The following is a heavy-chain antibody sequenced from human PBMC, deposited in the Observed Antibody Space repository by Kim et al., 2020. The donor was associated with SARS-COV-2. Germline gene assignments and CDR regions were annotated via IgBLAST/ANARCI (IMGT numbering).Heavy chain of an antibody. Sequence: SQTLSLTCAISGDSVSSNSAAWNWIRQSPSRGLEWLGRTYYRSKWYNDYAVSVKSRININPDTSKNQFSLQLNSVTPEDTAVYYCARDSWAVAGTGPPTPPFDPWGQGTLVTVSS. CDR1: GDSVSSNSAA. V-gene: IGHV6-1*01. CDR2: TYYRSKWYN. CDR3: ARDSWAVAGTGPPTPPFDP. J-gene: IGHJ5*02. D-gene: IGHD6-19*01.